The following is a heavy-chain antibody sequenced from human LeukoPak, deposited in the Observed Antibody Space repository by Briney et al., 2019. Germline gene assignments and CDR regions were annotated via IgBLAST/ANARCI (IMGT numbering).Heavy chain of an antibody. V-gene: IGHV3-48*04. Sequence: GGSLRLSCAASGFTFSSYWMSWVRQAPGKGLEWVSYISSSNRTIYYADSVKGRFTISRDNAKNSLYLQMNSLRAEDTAVYYCATALDYGDSRDYWGQGTLVTVSS. CDR3: ATALDYGDSRDY. J-gene: IGHJ4*02. CDR1: GFTFSSYW. CDR2: ISSSNRTI. D-gene: IGHD4-17*01.